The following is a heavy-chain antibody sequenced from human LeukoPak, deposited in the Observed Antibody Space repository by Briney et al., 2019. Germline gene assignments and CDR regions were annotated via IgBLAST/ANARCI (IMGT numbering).Heavy chain of an antibody. Sequence: SETLSLTCTVSGGSISRYYWIWIRQPPGKGLEGIGYIYYSGSTNYNPSLKSRVTISVAPSKNHFSLKVCSVTAADTAVYYCAREVPGDYYDSSGYLPYPFDIWGQGTMVTVSS. D-gene: IGHD3-22*01. J-gene: IGHJ3*02. V-gene: IGHV4-59*01. CDR2: IYYSGST. CDR3: AREVPGDYYDSSGYLPYPFDI. CDR1: GGSISRYY.